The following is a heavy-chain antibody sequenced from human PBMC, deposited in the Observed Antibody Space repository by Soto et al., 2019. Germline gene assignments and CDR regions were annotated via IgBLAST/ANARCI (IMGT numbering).Heavy chain of an antibody. CDR1: GYTFSSYG. J-gene: IGHJ6*02. D-gene: IGHD6-19*01. CDR2: ISVYSGKT. CDR3: ARSAMAGDYYYYGMDV. V-gene: IGHV1-18*04. Sequence: ASVKVSCKASGYTFSSYGITWVRQAPGQGLEWMGWISVYSGKTSYAQKLQDRVTMSTDTSTSTAYMELRSLRSDDTAFYYCARSAMAGDYYYYGMDVWGRGTTVTVSS.